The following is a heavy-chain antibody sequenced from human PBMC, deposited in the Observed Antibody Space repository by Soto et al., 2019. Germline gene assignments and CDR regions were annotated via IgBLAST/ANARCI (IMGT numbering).Heavy chain of an antibody. Sequence: QVQLVQSGAEVKKPGSSVKVSCKASGGTFSSYTISWVRQAPGQGLEWMGRIIPILGIANYAQRFQGRVTITADKSTSTAYMEQSSLRSEDTAVYYCATVTAAMPWGEDYYSYGMDVWGQGTTVTVSS. CDR3: ATVTAAMPWGEDYYSYGMDV. D-gene: IGHD2-2*01. J-gene: IGHJ6*02. CDR1: GGTFSSYT. V-gene: IGHV1-69*02. CDR2: IIPILGIA.